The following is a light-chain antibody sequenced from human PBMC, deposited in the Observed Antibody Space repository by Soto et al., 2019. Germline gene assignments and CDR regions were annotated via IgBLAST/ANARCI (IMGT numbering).Light chain of an antibody. CDR3: QDYGSSPWT. CDR2: ATS. V-gene: IGKV3-20*01. CDR1: QSVSGSY. J-gene: IGKJ1*01. Sequence: EIVLTQSPGTLSLSPGERATLSCRVSQSVSGSYLAWYQQKPGQAPRLLIYATSRTATRIPNRFRGSASETDPTLTIIILEPEDFAVYYCQDYGSSPWTFGQGNSVELK.